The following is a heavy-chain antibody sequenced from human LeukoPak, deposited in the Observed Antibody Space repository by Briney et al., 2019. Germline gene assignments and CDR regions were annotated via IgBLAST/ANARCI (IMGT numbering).Heavy chain of an antibody. Sequence: ASVKVSCKASGYTFTGYYMHWVRQAPGQGLEWMGWINPNSGGTNYAQKFQGWVTMTRDTSISTAYMELSRLRSDDTAVYYCAGANRRGYSYGYYVYWGQGTLVTVSS. D-gene: IGHD5-18*01. CDR2: INPNSGGT. CDR1: GYTFTGYY. CDR3: AGANRRGYSYGYYVY. V-gene: IGHV1-2*04. J-gene: IGHJ4*02.